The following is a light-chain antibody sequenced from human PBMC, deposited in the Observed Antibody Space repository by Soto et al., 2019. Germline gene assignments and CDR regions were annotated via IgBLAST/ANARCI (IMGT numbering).Light chain of an antibody. CDR1: QSVSSRY. CDR3: QQYNTWRSIS. J-gene: IGKJ5*01. Sequence: EIVLAQSPGTLSWSGGERGTLSCRASQSVSSRYLAWYQQKPGQAPRLLIYGASSRAAGTPARFTGSGSGTDFTLTISSLQSEDFAVYYCQQYNTWRSISFGQGTRLEIK. V-gene: IGKV3-20*01. CDR2: GAS.